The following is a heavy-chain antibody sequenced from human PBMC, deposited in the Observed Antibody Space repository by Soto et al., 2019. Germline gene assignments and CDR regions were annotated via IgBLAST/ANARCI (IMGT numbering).Heavy chain of an antibody. CDR3: ARLWFGEYYYYYGMDV. D-gene: IGHD3-10*01. CDR1: GGSFSGYY. V-gene: IGHV4-34*01. CDR2: INHSGST. Sequence: SETLSLTCAVYGGSFSGYYWSWIRQPPGKGLEWIGEINHSGSTNYNPSLKSRVTISVDTSKNQFSLKLSSVTAADTAVYYCARLWFGEYYYYYGMDVWGQGTTVTVSS. J-gene: IGHJ6*02.